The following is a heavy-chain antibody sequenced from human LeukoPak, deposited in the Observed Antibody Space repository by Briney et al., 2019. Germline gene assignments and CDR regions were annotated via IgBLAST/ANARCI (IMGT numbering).Heavy chain of an antibody. J-gene: IGHJ4*02. V-gene: IGHV4-39*07. CDR2: IYYSGST. Sequence: SETLSLTCTVSGGSISSSSYYWGWIRQPPGKGLEWIGSIYYSGSTYYNPSLKSRVTISVDTSKNQFSLKLSSVTAADTAVYYCARGYDYRIFDYWGQGTLVTVSS. CDR3: ARGYDYRIFDY. CDR1: GGSISSSSYY. D-gene: IGHD3-16*01.